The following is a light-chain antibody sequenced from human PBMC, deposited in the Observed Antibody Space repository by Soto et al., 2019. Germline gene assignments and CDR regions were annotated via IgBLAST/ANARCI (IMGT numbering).Light chain of an antibody. V-gene: IGKV2-28*01. Sequence: DIVMTQSPLSLPVTPGEPASISCRSSQSLLHSNGYNYLDWYLQKPGQSPQLLIYLGSNRASGVPDRFSGSGSGTDFTLKISRVEAEDVGVYYCMQALQTPFPFGPGTKGDIK. J-gene: IGKJ3*01. CDR2: LGS. CDR1: QSLLHSNGYNY. CDR3: MQALQTPFP.